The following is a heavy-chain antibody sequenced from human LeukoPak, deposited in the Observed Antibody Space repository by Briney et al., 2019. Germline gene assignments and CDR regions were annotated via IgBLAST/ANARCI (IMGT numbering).Heavy chain of an antibody. CDR1: GFTFSTYW. J-gene: IGHJ4*02. CDR3: ARGWYSGSYLLDY. Sequence: GGSLRLSCVVSGFTFSTYWMYWVRQAPGKGLVWVSRINTDGSTTNYADSVKGRFTISRDNTKNTLYLQMNTLRAEDTAVYYCARGWYSGSYLLDYWGQGTLVTVSS. CDR2: INTDGSTT. V-gene: IGHV3-74*01. D-gene: IGHD1-26*01.